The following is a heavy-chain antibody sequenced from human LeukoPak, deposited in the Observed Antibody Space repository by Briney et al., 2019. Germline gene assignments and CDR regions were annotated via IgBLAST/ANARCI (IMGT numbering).Heavy chain of an antibody. CDR1: GYKFISHW. D-gene: IGHD3-10*01. Sequence: GESLKISCQASGYKFISHWIGWVRQMPGKGLEWMGIIYPGDSDTRYSPSFQGQVTISADKSISTAYLQWSSLKASDTAMYYCARIDGSGSHYLNHDAFDIWGQGTMVTVSS. CDR2: IYPGDSDT. V-gene: IGHV5-51*01. CDR3: ARIDGSGSHYLNHDAFDI. J-gene: IGHJ3*02.